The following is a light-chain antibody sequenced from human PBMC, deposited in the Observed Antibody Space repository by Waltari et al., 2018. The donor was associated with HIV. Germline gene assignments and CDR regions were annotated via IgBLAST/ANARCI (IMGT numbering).Light chain of an antibody. V-gene: IGLV2-23*02. Sequence: QSALTQPASVSRSPGQSITIYCTGTSSDVGTYNLVSWYQKRPGNAPKLMIYEVNKRPSGVSNRFSGSKSGNTSSLTISGLQAEDEATYYCCSYAACRTSVLFGGGTKLTVL. CDR2: EVN. J-gene: IGLJ2*01. CDR1: SSDVGTYNL. CDR3: CSYAACRTSVL.